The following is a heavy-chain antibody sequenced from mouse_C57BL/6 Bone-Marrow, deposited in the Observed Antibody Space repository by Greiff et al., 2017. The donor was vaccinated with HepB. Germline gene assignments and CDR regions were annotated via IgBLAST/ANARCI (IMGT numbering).Heavy chain of an antibody. CDR3: AIWVRRGFAY. CDR1: GFTFTDYY. V-gene: IGHV7-3*01. CDR2: IRNKANGYTT. Sequence: EVKLVESGGGLVQPGGSLSLSCAASGFTFTDYYMSWVRQPPGKALEWLGFIRNKANGYTTEYSASVKGRFTISRENSQSILYLQMNALRAEDSATYDGAIWVRRGFAYWGQGTLVTVSA. D-gene: IGHD2-14*01. J-gene: IGHJ3*01.